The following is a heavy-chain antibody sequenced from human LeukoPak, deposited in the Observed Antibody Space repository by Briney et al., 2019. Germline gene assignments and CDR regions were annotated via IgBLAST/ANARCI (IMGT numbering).Heavy chain of an antibody. D-gene: IGHD5-18*01. CDR3: ARDASVGYSYGRDYYYYYGMDV. V-gene: IGHV4-59*01. J-gene: IGHJ6*02. CDR1: GGSMRSYY. CDR2: IYYSGST. Sequence: PSETLSLTCTVSGGSMRSYYWSWIRQPPGKGLEWIGYIYYSGSTNYNPSLKSRVTISVDTSKNQFSLKLSSVTAADTAVYYCARDASVGYSYGRDYYYYYGMDVWGQGTTVTVSS.